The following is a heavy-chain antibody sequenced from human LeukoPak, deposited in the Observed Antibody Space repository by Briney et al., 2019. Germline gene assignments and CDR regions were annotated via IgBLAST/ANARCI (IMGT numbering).Heavy chain of an antibody. CDR3: AKAVTIFGVVIRDAFDI. J-gene: IGHJ3*02. D-gene: IGHD3-3*01. CDR2: ISWNSGSI. CDR1: GFTFDDYA. V-gene: IGHV3-9*01. Sequence: SLRLSCAASGFTFDDYAMHWVRQAPGKGLEWVSGISWNSGSIGYADSVKGRFTISRDNAKNSLYLQMNSLRAEDTALYYCAKAVTIFGVVIRDAFDIWGQGTMVTVSS.